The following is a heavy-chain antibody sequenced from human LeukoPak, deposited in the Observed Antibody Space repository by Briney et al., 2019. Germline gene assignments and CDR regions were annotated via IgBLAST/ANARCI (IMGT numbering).Heavy chain of an antibody. D-gene: IGHD2-21*02. Sequence: GGSLRLSCAASGFTFSSYSMNWVRQAPGKGLEWVSSISSSSSYIYYADSVKGRFTISRDNSKNALYLQMNSLRAEDTAVYYCARDRTYCGGDCYFDYWGQGTLVTVSS. J-gene: IGHJ4*02. CDR2: ISSSSSYI. CDR1: GFTFSSYS. CDR3: ARDRTYCGGDCYFDY. V-gene: IGHV3-21*01.